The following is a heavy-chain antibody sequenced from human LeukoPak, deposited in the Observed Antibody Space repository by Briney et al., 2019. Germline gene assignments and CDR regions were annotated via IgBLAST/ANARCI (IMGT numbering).Heavy chain of an antibody. Sequence: NTGESLKISCKGSGYSFTSYWIGWVRQMPGKGLEWMGIIYPGDSDTRYSPSFQGQVTISADKSISTAYLQWSSLKASDTAMYYCGRKGKAKVEGVDSFDIWGQGAMVTVSS. D-gene: IGHD4-23*01. V-gene: IGHV5-51*01. J-gene: IGHJ3*02. CDR2: IYPGDSDT. CDR1: GYSFTSYW. CDR3: GRKGKAKVEGVDSFDI.